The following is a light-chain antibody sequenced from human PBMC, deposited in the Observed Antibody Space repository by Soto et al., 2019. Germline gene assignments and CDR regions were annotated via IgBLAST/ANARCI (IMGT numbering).Light chain of an antibody. V-gene: IGKV3-20*01. CDR1: QSVSSSY. CDR2: GAS. Sequence: EIVMTQSPATLSVSPGERATLSCRASQSVSSSYLAWYQQKPGQAPRLLIYGASSRATGIPDRLSGSGSGTDFTLTISRLEPEDFAVYYCQQYDNWPRTFGQGTKVDIK. J-gene: IGKJ1*01. CDR3: QQYDNWPRT.